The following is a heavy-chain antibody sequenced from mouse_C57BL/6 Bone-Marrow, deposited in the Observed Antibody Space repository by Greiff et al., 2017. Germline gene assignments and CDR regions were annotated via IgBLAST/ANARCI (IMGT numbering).Heavy chain of an antibody. J-gene: IGHJ1*03. CDR2: IYPGSGST. CDR1: GYNFTSYW. Sequence: VQLQQPGAELVKPGASVKMSCKASGYNFTSYWITWVKQRPGQGLAWIGDIYPGSGSTNYNEKFKSKATLTVDTSASTAYMQLSSLTSEASAVYYCARPYYSNYWYFDVWGTGTTVTVSS. CDR3: ARPYYSNYWYFDV. V-gene: IGHV1-55*01. D-gene: IGHD2-5*01.